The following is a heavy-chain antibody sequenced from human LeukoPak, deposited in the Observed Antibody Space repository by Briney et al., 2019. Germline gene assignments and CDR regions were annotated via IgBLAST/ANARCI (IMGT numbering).Heavy chain of an antibody. D-gene: IGHD1-7*01. Sequence: ASVKVSCKASGYTFTGYYMHWVRQAPGQGLEWMGWINPNSGGTNYAQKFQGRVTMTRDTSISTACMELSRLRSDDTAVYYCARDLTGTTGWFDPWGQGTLVTVSS. CDR2: INPNSGGT. CDR1: GYTFTGYY. CDR3: ARDLTGTTGWFDP. J-gene: IGHJ5*02. V-gene: IGHV1-2*02.